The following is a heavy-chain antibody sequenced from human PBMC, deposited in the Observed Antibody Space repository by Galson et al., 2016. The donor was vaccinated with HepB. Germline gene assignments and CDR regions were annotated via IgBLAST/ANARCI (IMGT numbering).Heavy chain of an antibody. D-gene: IGHD3-3*01. CDR1: GFTFSSYS. CDR2: ISGGGSTT. V-gene: IGHV3-48*02. J-gene: IGHJ1*01. Sequence: SLRLSCAASGFTFSSYSINWVRQAPGRGLEWVAYISGGGSTTHYADSVKGRFIISRDDAKNSVYLQMDSLRDEDTAVYYCARPYNCYMSGYHQYFQHWGQGTLMTVSS. CDR3: ARPYNCYMSGYHQYFQH.